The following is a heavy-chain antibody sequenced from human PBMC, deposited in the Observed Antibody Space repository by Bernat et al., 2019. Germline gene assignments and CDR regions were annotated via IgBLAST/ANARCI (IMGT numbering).Heavy chain of an antibody. CDR2: VDWKGDST. CDR3: ASGYCGSAGCYANFDY. J-gene: IGHJ4*02. V-gene: IGHV3-20*04. Sequence: EVHLVESGGGVVRPGGSLRLSCAASGFRFDDYGRSWARQAPGKGLEWVSGVDWKGDSTDYADSVKGRFTISRDNAKNSLYLHMNSLRAEDTAFYYCASGYCGSAGCYANFDYWGQGTLVTVSS. D-gene: IGHD2-2*01. CDR1: GFRFDDYG.